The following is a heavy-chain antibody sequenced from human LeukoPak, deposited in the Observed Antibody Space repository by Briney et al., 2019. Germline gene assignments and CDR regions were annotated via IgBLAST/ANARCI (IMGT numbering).Heavy chain of an antibody. V-gene: IGHV4-31*03. CDR1: GASFNSDDQY. CDR3: SRGLDSRKLGY. J-gene: IGHJ4*02. D-gene: IGHD3-22*01. CDR2: IHPSGML. Sequence: SETLSLTCTVSGASFNSDDQYRNWIRQSPGKGLEWIGSIHPSGMLYNNPSLESRATMSRDTSKNQFSLNLNSVTAADTAVYFCSRGLDSRKLGYWGQGILVTVSS.